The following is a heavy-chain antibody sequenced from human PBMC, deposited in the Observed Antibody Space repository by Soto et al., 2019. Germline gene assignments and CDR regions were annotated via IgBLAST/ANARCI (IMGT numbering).Heavy chain of an antibody. CDR2: ITGDGGTT. V-gene: IGHV3-23*01. CDR1: GFTFSSYA. CDR3: VKGYYNSGTSLAVLHI. Sequence: PGRSLRFSCAASGFTFSSYAMDWVRQPPGRGLEWVSVITGDGGTTYYTDSVKGRFTFSRDNSRNTLYLQMNNLGSEDTAVYYCVKGYYNSGTSLAVLHIWGQGTMVTVSS. D-gene: IGHD3-10*01. J-gene: IGHJ3*02.